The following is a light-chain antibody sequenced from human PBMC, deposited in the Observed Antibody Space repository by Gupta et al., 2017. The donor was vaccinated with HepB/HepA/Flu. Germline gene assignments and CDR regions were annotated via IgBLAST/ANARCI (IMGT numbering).Light chain of an antibody. CDR3: QVWDISSDQVV. Sequence: SYVLTQPPSVSVVPGKTARITCGGNNIGSKSVHWYQQKPGQAPVLVIYYDSDRPSGIPERFSVSNSGNTATLTISRVEAGDEADYYCQVWDISSDQVVFGVGTKLTVL. V-gene: IGLV3-21*04. CDR2: YDS. CDR1: NIGSKS. J-gene: IGLJ2*01.